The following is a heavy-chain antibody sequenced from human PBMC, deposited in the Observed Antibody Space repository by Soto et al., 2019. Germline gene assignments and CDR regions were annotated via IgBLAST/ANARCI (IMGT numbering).Heavy chain of an antibody. CDR3: LVTYDAFDI. D-gene: IGHD2-21*02. Sequence: PGGSLRLSCAASGFSFSSYGMHWVRQAPGKGLEWVAVIWYDGSKRYYEDSVTGRFTISRDNANNALYLQMNSLRAEDTAVYYCLVTYDAFDIWGQGTMVTVSS. CDR1: GFSFSSYG. CDR2: IWYDGSKR. J-gene: IGHJ3*02. V-gene: IGHV3-33*03.